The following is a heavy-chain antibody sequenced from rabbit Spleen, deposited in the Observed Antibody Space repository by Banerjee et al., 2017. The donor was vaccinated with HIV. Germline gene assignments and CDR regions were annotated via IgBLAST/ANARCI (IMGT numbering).Heavy chain of an antibody. CDR1: GVSFSFSSY. Sequence: QSLEESGGDLVKPGASLTLTCTASGVSFSFSSYMCWVRQAPGKGLEWIACIYTGNYKTYYASWAKGRFTISKTSSTTVTLQMTSVTVADTATYFCARDAGSGPYIDGYFNLWGQGTLVTVS. D-gene: IGHD8-1*01. CDR2: IYTGNYKT. J-gene: IGHJ4*01. V-gene: IGHV1S40*01. CDR3: ARDAGSGPYIDGYFNL.